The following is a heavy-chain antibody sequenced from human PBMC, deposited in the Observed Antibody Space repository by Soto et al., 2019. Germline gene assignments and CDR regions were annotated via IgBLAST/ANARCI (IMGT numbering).Heavy chain of an antibody. D-gene: IGHD2-21*02. Sequence: GESLKISCKGSGDNFAGYWIAWVRQMPGKGLELMGIIYPSDSDTRYRPSFQGQVTISADKSISSAYLQWSSLRASDTAIYYCARAREASLLRVPSSYWGQGTLVTVSS. J-gene: IGHJ4*02. CDR1: GDNFAGYW. V-gene: IGHV5-51*01. CDR2: IYPSDSDT. CDR3: ARAREASLLRVPSSY.